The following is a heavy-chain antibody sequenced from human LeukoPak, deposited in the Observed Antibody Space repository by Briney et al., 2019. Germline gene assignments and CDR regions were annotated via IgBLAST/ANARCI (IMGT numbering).Heavy chain of an antibody. CDR2: IYTGGST. CDR3: ARGQSYGSGSYYYNWFDP. CDR1: GGSISSYY. V-gene: IGHV4-4*07. D-gene: IGHD3-10*01. J-gene: IGHJ5*02. Sequence: SETLSLTCTVSGGSISSYYWSWIRQPAGKGLEWIGRIYTGGSTNYNPSLKSRVTMSVDTSKNQFSLKLSSVTAADTAVYYCARGQSYGSGSYYYNWFDPWGQGTLVTVSS.